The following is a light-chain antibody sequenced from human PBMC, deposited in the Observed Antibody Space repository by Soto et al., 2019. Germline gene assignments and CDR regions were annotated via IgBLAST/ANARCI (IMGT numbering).Light chain of an antibody. Sequence: NFMLTQPHSVSESPGKTVTISCTRSSGSIAINYVQWYQQRPGSAPTPVIYEDNERPSGVPDRFSGSIDSSSNSASLTISGLKTDDEADYYCQSYHSGNVVFGGGTKVTVL. CDR2: EDN. V-gene: IGLV6-57*04. J-gene: IGLJ2*01. CDR3: QSYHSGNVV. CDR1: SGSIAINY.